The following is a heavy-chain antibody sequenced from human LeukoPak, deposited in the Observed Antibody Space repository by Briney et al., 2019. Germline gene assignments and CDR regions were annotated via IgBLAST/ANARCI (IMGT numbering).Heavy chain of an antibody. Sequence: SVKVSCKASGGTFSSYAISWVRQAPGQGLEWMGGIIPIFGTANYAQKFQGRVTITADESTSTAYMELSSLRSEDTAAYYCAEKRDGYNSADAFDIWGQGTMVTVSS. CDR3: AEKRDGYNSADAFDI. V-gene: IGHV1-69*13. D-gene: IGHD5-24*01. CDR1: GGTFSSYA. J-gene: IGHJ3*02. CDR2: IIPIFGTA.